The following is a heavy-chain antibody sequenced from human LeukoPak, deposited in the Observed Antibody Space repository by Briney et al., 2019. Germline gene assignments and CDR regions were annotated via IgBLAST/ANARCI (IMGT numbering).Heavy chain of an antibody. CDR3: ARDVEGIADGAFDI. CDR1: GGSISSGGYY. Sequence: SETLSLTCTVSGGSISSGGYYWSWIRQHPGKGLEWIGYIYYSGSTYYNPSLKSRVTISVDTSKNQFSLKLSSVTAADTAVYYCARDVEGIADGAFDIWGQGTMVTVSS. D-gene: IGHD6-13*01. J-gene: IGHJ3*02. CDR2: IYYSGST. V-gene: IGHV4-31*03.